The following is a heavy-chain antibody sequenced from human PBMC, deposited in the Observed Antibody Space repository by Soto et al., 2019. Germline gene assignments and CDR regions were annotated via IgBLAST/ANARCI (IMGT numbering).Heavy chain of an antibody. J-gene: IGHJ5*02. Sequence: SETLSLTCTVSGDSISAYSWSWVRQPPGKGLEWIGNIHYNGNTKYNPSLKSRVTMSVDTSKNQVSLQLNAVIPDDTAVYYCARDDGPRTTRRFDAWGQGILVTAPQ. V-gene: IGHV4-59*12. CDR1: GDSISAYS. CDR3: ARDDGPRTTRRFDA. CDR2: IHYNGNT. D-gene: IGHD1-1*01.